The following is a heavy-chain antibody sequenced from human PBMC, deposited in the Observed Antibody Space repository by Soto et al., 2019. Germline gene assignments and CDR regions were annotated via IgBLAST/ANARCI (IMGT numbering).Heavy chain of an antibody. V-gene: IGHV5-51*01. CDR2: IYPGDSDT. Sequence: PGESLKISCKGSGYSFTSYWIGWVRQMPGKGLEWMGIIYPGDSDTRYSPSFQGQVTISADKSISTAYLQWSSLKASDTAMYYCASGTSYLNCYYGMDVWGQGTTVTVS. D-gene: IGHD1-26*01. CDR3: ASGTSYLNCYYGMDV. CDR1: GYSFTSYW. J-gene: IGHJ6*02.